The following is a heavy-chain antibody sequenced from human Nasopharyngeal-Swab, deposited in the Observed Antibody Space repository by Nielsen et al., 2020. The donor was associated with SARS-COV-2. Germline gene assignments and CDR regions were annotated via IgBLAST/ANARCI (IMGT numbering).Heavy chain of an antibody. D-gene: IGHD4-17*01. Sequence: GESLKISCAASGFSSSDYYMSWIRQAPGKGLEWVAYISSDRSIYTFYADSVKGRFTISRDTAKNSLPLQMDSLRVEDTAVYFCARVEDNFGDYIDYWGQGTLVAVSS. CDR3: ARVEDNFGDYIDY. CDR1: GFSSSDYY. CDR2: ISSDRSIYT. V-gene: IGHV3-11*06. J-gene: IGHJ4*02.